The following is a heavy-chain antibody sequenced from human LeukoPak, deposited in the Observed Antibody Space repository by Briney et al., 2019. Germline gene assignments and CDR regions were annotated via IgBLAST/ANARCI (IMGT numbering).Heavy chain of an antibody. CDR3: ARGANDSNERAFDY. CDR1: GGSHSGYY. Sequence: SETLSLTRAVCGGSHSGYYWSWMRQPPGKGLEWMGEINHRGSTNYNPPIKSRGTIPVTTSKNQFTLKLSSVTAADTAVYYGARGANDSNERAFDYWGLGTLVTVSS. J-gene: IGHJ4*02. V-gene: IGHV4-34*01. CDR2: INHRGST. D-gene: IGHD1-1*01.